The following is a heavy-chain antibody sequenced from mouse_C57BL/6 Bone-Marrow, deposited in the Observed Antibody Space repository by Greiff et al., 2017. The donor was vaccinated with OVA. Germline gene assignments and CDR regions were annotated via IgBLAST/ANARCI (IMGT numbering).Heavy chain of an antibody. V-gene: IGHV1-64*01. D-gene: IGHD1-1*01. CDR2: IHPNSGST. CDR1: GYTFTSYW. Sequence: QVQLKQPGAELVKPGASVKLSCKASGYTFTSYWMHWVKQRPGQGLEWIGMIHPNSGSTNYNEKFKSKATLTVDKASSTAYMQLSSLTSEDSAVYYCAVFRARGSSYWGQGTTLTVSS. J-gene: IGHJ2*01. CDR3: AVFRARGSSY.